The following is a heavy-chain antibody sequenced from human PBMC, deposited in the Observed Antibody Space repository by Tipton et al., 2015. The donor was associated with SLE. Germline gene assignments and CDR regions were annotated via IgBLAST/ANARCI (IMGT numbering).Heavy chain of an antibody. CDR3: AREAATVNHDAFDI. J-gene: IGHJ3*02. CDR1: GGSISSYY. CDR2: IYTSGST. D-gene: IGHD4-17*01. Sequence: TLSLTCTVSGGSISSYYWSWIRQPAGEGLGWIGRIYTSGSTNYNPSLNSRVTISVDTSKNQFSLKLSSVTAADTAVYYCAREAATVNHDAFDIWGQGTMVTVSS. V-gene: IGHV4-4*07.